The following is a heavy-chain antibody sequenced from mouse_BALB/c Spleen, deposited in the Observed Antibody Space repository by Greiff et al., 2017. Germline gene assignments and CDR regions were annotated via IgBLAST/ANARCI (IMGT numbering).Heavy chain of an antibody. Sequence: EVKLMESGGGLVKPGGSLKLSCAASGFTFSSYAMSWVRQTPEKRLEWVASISSGGSTYYPDTVKGRFTISRDNAKNTLYLQMSSLKSEDTALYYCARDWDYAMDYWGQGTSVTVSS. CDR2: ISSGGST. D-gene: IGHD4-1*01. V-gene: IGHV5-6-5*01. J-gene: IGHJ4*01. CDR1: GFTFSSYA. CDR3: ARDWDYAMDY.